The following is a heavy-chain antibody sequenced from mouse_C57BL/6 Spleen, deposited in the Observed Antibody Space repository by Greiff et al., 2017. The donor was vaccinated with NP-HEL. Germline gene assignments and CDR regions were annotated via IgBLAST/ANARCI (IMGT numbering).Heavy chain of an antibody. CDR2: INPGSGGT. D-gene: IGHD2-4*01. V-gene: IGHV1-54*01. J-gene: IGHJ3*01. Sequence: QVQLQQSGAELVRPGTSVKVSCKASGYAFTNYLIEWVKQRPGQGLEWIGVINPGSGGTNYNEKFKGKATLTADKSSSTAYMQLSSLTSEDSAVYFCARSEDYEGTWFAYWGQGTLVTVSA. CDR1: GYAFTNYL. CDR3: ARSEDYEGTWFAY.